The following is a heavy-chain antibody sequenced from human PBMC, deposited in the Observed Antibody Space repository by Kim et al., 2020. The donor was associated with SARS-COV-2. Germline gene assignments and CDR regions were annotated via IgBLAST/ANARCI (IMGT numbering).Heavy chain of an antibody. CDR3: ARGPNYSPFDY. V-gene: IGHV3-48*03. D-gene: IGHD4-4*01. Sequence: YYAGPVQGRFTISRDNDTNSLFLQMTSLRAEDTAVYYCARGPNYSPFDYWGQGTLVTVSS. J-gene: IGHJ4*02.